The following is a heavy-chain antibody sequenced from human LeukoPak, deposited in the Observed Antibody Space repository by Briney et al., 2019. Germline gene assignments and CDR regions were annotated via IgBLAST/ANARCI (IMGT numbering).Heavy chain of an antibody. CDR1: GFTFSDYY. CDR2: ISSSSSYT. J-gene: IGHJ4*02. D-gene: IGHD5-12*01. V-gene: IGHV3-11*06. Sequence: GGSLRLSCAASGFTFSDYYMSWIRQAPGKGLEWVSYISSSSSYTNYADSVEGRFTISRDNAKNSLYLQMNSLRAEDTAVYYCAREVARMSRGAFDYWGQGTLVTVSS. CDR3: AREVARMSRGAFDY.